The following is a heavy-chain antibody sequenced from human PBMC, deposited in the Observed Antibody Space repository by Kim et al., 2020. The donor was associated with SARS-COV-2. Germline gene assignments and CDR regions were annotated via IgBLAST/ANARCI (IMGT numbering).Heavy chain of an antibody. CDR1: GGSISSHY. Sequence: SETLSLTCTASGGSISSHYWSWIRQPPGKGLEWIGYISYTGSTNYNPSLKSRVTISVDTSKNQFSLKLSSVTAADTAVYYCARANYYDSSGYPNPNFDYWGQGALVTVSS. D-gene: IGHD3-22*01. CDR3: ARANYYDSSGYPNPNFDY. V-gene: IGHV4-59*11. CDR2: ISYTGST. J-gene: IGHJ4*02.